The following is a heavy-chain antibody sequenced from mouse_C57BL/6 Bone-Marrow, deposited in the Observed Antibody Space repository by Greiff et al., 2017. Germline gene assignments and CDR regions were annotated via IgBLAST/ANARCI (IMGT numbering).Heavy chain of an antibody. Sequence: QVQLQQPGAELVKPGASVKLSCKASGYTFTSYWMHWVKQRPGQGLEWIGMIHPNSGSTNYNEKFKSKATLTVDKSSSTAYMQLSSLTSEDSAVYYCARKIAGWDAWFAYWGQGTLVTVSA. CDR2: IHPNSGST. CDR3: ARKIAGWDAWFAY. D-gene: IGHD4-1*01. V-gene: IGHV1-64*01. CDR1: GYTFTSYW. J-gene: IGHJ3*01.